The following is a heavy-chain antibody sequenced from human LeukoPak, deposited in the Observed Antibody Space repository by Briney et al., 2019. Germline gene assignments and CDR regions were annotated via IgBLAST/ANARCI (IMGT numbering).Heavy chain of an antibody. D-gene: IGHD3-16*01. CDR1: GDSISSGSYY. Sequence: PSQTLSLTCTVSGDSISSGSYYWSWIRQPAGKGLEWIGRIYTSGGTKYNPSLKSRLTISVDTSKNQFSLNLSSVTAADTAVYYCARASVLLSADYWGQGTLVTVSS. CDR3: ARASVLLSADY. J-gene: IGHJ4*02. CDR2: IYTSGGT. V-gene: IGHV4-61*02.